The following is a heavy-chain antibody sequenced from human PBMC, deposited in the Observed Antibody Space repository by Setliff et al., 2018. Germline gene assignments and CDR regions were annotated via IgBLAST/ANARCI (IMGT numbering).Heavy chain of an antibody. J-gene: IGHJ4*01. CDR2: IYAGEAT. CDR3: ARAIVVVPPNALKVYFDH. V-gene: IGHV4-4*07. Sequence: SETLSLTCTVSGDSISNYYWIRQTAGKGLEWIGSIYAGEATYYNPSLESRVVISVDSSKKRFSLKVSSVTAADTAVYYCARAIVVVPPNALKVYFDHWG. CDR1: GDSISNYY. D-gene: IGHD2-2*01.